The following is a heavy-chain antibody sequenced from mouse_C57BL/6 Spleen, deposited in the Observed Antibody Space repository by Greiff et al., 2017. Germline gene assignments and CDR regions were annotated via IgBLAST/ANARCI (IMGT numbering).Heavy chain of an antibody. J-gene: IGHJ4*01. Sequence: EVQGVESGGGLVKPGGSLKLSCAASGFTFSDYGMHWVRQAPEKGLEWVAYISSGSSTIYYADTVKGRFTISRDNAKNTLFLQMTSLRSEDTAMYYCARDDGYPYYYAMDYWGQGTSATVSS. V-gene: IGHV5-17*01. CDR2: ISSGSSTI. D-gene: IGHD2-3*01. CDR3: ARDDGYPYYYAMDY. CDR1: GFTFSDYG.